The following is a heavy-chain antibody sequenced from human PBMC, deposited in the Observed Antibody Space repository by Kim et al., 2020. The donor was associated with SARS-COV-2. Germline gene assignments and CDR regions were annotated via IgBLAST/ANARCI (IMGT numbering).Heavy chain of an antibody. CDR1: GGTFSSYA. CDR3: ARELLKVLVGAFGY. Sequence: SVKVSCKASGGTFSSYAISWVRQAPGQGLEWMGGIIPIFGTANYAQKFQGRVTITADESTSTAYMELSSLRSEDTAVYYCARELLKVLVGAFGYWGQGTLVTVSS. CDR2: IIPIFGTA. J-gene: IGHJ4*02. D-gene: IGHD1-26*01. V-gene: IGHV1-69*13.